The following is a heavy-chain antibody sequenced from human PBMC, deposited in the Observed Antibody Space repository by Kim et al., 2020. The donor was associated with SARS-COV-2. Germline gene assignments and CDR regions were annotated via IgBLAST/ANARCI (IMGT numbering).Heavy chain of an antibody. V-gene: IGHV3-43*02. Sequence: GGSLRLSCAASGFTFYDYAMHWVRQAPGKGLEWVSLFSGDGGSTYYADSVKGRFTISRDNSKNSLYLQMNSLRTEDTALYYCAKGTHQGRAAAGLVGYWGQGTLVTDTS. D-gene: IGHD6-13*01. CDR3: AKGTHQGRAAAGLVGY. J-gene: IGHJ4*02. CDR1: GFTFYDYA. CDR2: FSGDGGST.